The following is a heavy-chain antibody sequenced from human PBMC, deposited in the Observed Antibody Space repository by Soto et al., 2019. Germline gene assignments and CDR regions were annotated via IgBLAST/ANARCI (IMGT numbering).Heavy chain of an antibody. CDR2: ISGSGGST. CDR3: AKAHRSMVAANAIDY. CDR1: GFTFSSYA. Sequence: EVQLLESGGGLVQPGGSLRLSCAASGFTFSSYAMSWVRQAPGKGLEWVSAISGSGGSTYYADSVKGRFTISRDNSKNTLYLQMNSLRAEDTAVYYCAKAHRSMVAANAIDYWGQGTLVTVCS. V-gene: IGHV3-23*01. D-gene: IGHD2-15*01. J-gene: IGHJ4*02.